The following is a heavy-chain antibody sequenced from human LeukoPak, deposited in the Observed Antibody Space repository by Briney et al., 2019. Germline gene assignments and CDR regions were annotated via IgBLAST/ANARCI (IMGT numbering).Heavy chain of an antibody. J-gene: IGHJ4*02. CDR2: ISDSGGST. Sequence: GGSLRLSCAASGFTFSSYAMSWVRQAPGKGLEWVSAISDSGGSTYYADSVKGRFTISRDNSKNTLYLQMNSLRAEDTAVYYCAKVRNGYCSSTSCPFDYWGQGTLVTVSS. CDR3: AKVRNGYCSSTSCPFDY. D-gene: IGHD2-2*01. CDR1: GFTFSSYA. V-gene: IGHV3-23*01.